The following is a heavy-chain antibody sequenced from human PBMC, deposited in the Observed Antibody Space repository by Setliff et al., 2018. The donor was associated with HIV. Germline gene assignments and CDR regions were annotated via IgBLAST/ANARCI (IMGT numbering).Heavy chain of an antibody. V-gene: IGHV4-59*12. Sequence: SETLSLTCTVSNGSISNYYWSWIRQPPGKGLQWIGYIYYSGSPNYNPSLKSRVTISVDRSKNQVSLRMSSVTAADTAMYYCARDPRMGYFDSWGQGTRVTVSS. J-gene: IGHJ4*02. CDR3: ARDPRMGYFDS. CDR2: IYYSGSP. D-gene: IGHD2-8*01. CDR1: NGSISNYY.